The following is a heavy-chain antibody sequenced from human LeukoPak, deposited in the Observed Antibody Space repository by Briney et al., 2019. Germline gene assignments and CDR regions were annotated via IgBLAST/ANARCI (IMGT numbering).Heavy chain of an antibody. J-gene: IGHJ4*02. Sequence: GGTLRLSCAASGFTFSSYWMTWVRQAPGKGLEWVSYISSSGSTIYYADSVKGRFTISRDNAKNSLYLQMNSLRAEDTAVYYCARDAADLAVAFDYWGQGTLVTVSS. CDR3: ARDAADLAVAFDY. D-gene: IGHD6-19*01. CDR1: GFTFSSYW. CDR2: ISSSGSTI. V-gene: IGHV3-48*04.